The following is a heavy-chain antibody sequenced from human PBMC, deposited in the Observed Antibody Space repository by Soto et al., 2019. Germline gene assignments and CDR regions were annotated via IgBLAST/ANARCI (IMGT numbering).Heavy chain of an antibody. CDR2: TRNKANSYTT. J-gene: IGHJ2*01. CDR1: GFTFSDHY. V-gene: IGHV3-72*01. CDR3: ARGYCSNGVCYRYIDL. D-gene: IGHD2-8*01. Sequence: LRLSCAASGFTFSDHYMDWVRQAPGKGLEWVGRTRNKANSYTTEYAASVKGRFTISRDDSKNSLYLQMNSLKTEDTAVHYCARGYCSNGVCYRYIDLWGRGTLVTVSS.